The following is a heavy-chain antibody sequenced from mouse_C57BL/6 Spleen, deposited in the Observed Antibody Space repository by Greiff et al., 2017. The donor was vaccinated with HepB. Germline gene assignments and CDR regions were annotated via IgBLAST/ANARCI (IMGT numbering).Heavy chain of an antibody. J-gene: IGHJ2*01. CDR2: IDPENGDT. CDR3: TTLLRGSFDY. CDR1: GFNIKDDY. D-gene: IGHD1-1*01. Sequence: EVQLQESGAELVRPGASVKLSCTASGFNIKDDYMHWVKQRPEQGLEWIGWIDPENGDTEYASKFQGKATITADTSSNTAYLQLSSLTSEDTAVYYCTTLLRGSFDYWGQGTTLTVSS. V-gene: IGHV14-4*01.